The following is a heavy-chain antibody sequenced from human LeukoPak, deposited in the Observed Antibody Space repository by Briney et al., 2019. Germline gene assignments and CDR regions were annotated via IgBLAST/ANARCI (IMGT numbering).Heavy chain of an antibody. CDR1: GFTFSSYA. V-gene: IGHV3-23*01. CDR2: ISGSGGST. J-gene: IGHJ4*02. CDR3: AKSQLIHYYDSGGYYGPNDY. D-gene: IGHD3-22*01. Sequence: GGSLRLSCAASGFTFSSYAMSWVRQAPGKGLEWVSAISGSGGSTYYADSVKGRFTISRDNSKNTLYLQMNSLRAEDTAVYYCAKSQLIHYYDSGGYYGPNDYWGQGTLVTVSS.